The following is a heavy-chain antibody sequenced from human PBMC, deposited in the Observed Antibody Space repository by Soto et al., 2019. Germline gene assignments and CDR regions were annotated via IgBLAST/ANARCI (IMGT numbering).Heavy chain of an antibody. Sequence: GGSLRLSCAASGFTFSSYAVSWVRQAPGKGLEWVSAISGSGGSTYYADSVKGRFTISRDNSKNTLYLQMNSLRAEDTAVYYCAKSGYCSSTSCYRYYYYYMDVWGKGTTVTVSS. CDR3: AKSGYCSSTSCYRYYYYYMDV. J-gene: IGHJ6*03. CDR1: GFTFSSYA. CDR2: ISGSGGST. D-gene: IGHD2-2*03. V-gene: IGHV3-23*01.